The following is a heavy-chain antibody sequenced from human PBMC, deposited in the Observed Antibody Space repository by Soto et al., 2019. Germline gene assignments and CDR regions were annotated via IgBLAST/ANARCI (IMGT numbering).Heavy chain of an antibody. CDR3: GRDSGSGWQPFSLFDP. J-gene: IGHJ5*02. CDR1: GFTFSSYA. D-gene: IGHD6-19*01. Sequence: QVQLVESGGGVVQPGRSLRLSCAASGFTFSSYAMHWVRQAPGKGLEWVAVISYDGSNKYYADSVKGRFTISRDNSKNTLYLQMNSLRAEDTAVYYCGRDSGSGWQPFSLFDPWGQGTLVTVSS. CDR2: ISYDGSNK. V-gene: IGHV3-30-3*01.